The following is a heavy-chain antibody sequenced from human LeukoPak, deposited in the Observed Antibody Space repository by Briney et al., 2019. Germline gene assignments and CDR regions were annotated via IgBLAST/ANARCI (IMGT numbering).Heavy chain of an antibody. J-gene: IGHJ3*02. D-gene: IGHD3-3*01. Sequence: PSETLSLTCAVYGGSFSGYYWSWIRKPPGKGLEWIGEINHSGSTNYNPSLKSRVTISVDTSKNQFSLKLSSVTAADTAVYYCARVGYYDFWSGEDAFDIWGQGTMVTVSS. CDR3: ARVGYYDFWSGEDAFDI. CDR2: INHSGST. V-gene: IGHV4-34*01. CDR1: GGSFSGYY.